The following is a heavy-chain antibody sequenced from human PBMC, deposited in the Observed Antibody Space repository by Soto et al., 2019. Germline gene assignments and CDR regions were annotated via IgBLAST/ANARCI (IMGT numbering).Heavy chain of an antibody. CDR2: MHYSGNA. CDR1: GGSIISSSYY. D-gene: IGHD5-12*01. Sequence: QLQLQESGPGLVKPSETLSLTCTVTGGSIISSSYYWAWIRQPPGKGLEWIGSMHYSGNAYYNPSLKSRVTIAVDTSEDQFSLKLSSVTAADTAVYYCARPNRVGGLSYWSFDLWGRGTLVTVSS. V-gene: IGHV4-39*01. CDR3: ARPNRVGGLSYWSFDL. J-gene: IGHJ2*01.